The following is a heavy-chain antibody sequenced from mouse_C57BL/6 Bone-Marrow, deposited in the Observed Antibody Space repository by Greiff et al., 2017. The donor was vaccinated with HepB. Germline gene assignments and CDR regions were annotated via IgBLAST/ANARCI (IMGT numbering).Heavy chain of an antibody. CDR3: ARYTTTVVAHWYFDV. CDR2: ISYSGST. D-gene: IGHD1-1*01. CDR1: GYSITSDY. Sequence: VQLKQSGPGLAKPSQTLSLTCSVTGYSITSDYWNWIRKFPGNKLEYMGYISYSGSTYYNPSLKSRISITRDTSKNQYYLQLNSVTTEDTATYYCARYTTTVVAHWYFDVWDTGTTVTVSS. J-gene: IGHJ1*03. V-gene: IGHV3-8*01.